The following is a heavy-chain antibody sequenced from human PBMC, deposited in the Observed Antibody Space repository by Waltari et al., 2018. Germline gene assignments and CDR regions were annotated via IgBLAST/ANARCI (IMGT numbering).Heavy chain of an antibody. J-gene: IGHJ4*02. CDR1: GFSFSNYW. CDR2: IKKDGSEK. D-gene: IGHD3-3*01. CDR3: ASQITLNNFWTGSRPYYFDY. Sequence: EVHLVESGGGLVQPGGSLRLSCAASGFSFSNYWMTWVRQAPGKGLEWVANIKKDGSEKYYVDSVKGRFTISRDNTKNSLHLQMDSLRAEDTAVYYCASQITLNNFWTGSRPYYFDYWGQGTLVTVSS. V-gene: IGHV3-7*01.